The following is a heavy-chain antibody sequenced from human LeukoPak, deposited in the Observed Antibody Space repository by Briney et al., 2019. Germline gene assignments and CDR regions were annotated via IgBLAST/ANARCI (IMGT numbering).Heavy chain of an antibody. J-gene: IGHJ5*02. D-gene: IGHD3-10*01. CDR3: ARDLYGSGNLNWFDP. V-gene: IGHV3-11*01. CDR2: ISGSASTI. CDR1: GFTFSDYY. Sequence: GSLRLSCAASGFTFSDYYMSWIRQAPGKGLEWVSYISGSASTIFYADFVKGRFTISRDNAKNSLYLQMNSLRAEDTAVYYCARDLYGSGNLNWFDPWGQGTLVSVSS.